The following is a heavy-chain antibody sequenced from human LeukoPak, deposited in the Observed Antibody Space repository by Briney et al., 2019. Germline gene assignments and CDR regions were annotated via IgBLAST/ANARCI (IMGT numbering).Heavy chain of an antibody. Sequence: GGSLRLSCAGSGFTFSIYAMNWFRQAPGEGLEWVSGLSGNGRIVNYADSVKGRFTISRDNSKNTLSLQMNNLRAEDTAVYYCARDKTINYGMDVWGQGTTVTVSS. CDR1: GFTFSIYA. V-gene: IGHV3-23*01. CDR2: LSGNGRIV. J-gene: IGHJ6*02. CDR3: ARDKTINYGMDV. D-gene: IGHD1/OR15-1a*01.